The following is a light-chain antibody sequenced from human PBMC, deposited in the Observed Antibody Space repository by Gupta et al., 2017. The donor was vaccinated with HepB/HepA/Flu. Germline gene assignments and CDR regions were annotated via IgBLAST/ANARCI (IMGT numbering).Light chain of an antibody. CDR1: QSVSSY. Sequence: EIALTQSPATLPLSPGERATLSCRASQSVSSYLAWYQQKPGQAPRLLIYDASNRATGIPARFSGSGSGTDFTLTISSLEPEDFAVYYCQQRSNWPPITCGQGTRLEIK. CDR2: DAS. J-gene: IGKJ5*01. V-gene: IGKV3-11*01. CDR3: QQRSNWPPIT.